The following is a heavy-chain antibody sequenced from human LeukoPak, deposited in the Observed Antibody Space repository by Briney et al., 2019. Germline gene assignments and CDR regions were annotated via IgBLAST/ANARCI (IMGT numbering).Heavy chain of an antibody. CDR1: GGTFSSYA. D-gene: IGHD3-3*01. Sequence: ASVKVSCKDSGGTFSSYAISWVRQAPGQGLEWMGWISAYNGNTNYAQKLQGRVTMTTDTSTSTAYMELRSLRSDDTAVYYCARDVYDFWSGYLPFDYWGQGTLVTVSS. CDR3: ARDVYDFWSGYLPFDY. J-gene: IGHJ4*02. V-gene: IGHV1-18*01. CDR2: ISAYNGNT.